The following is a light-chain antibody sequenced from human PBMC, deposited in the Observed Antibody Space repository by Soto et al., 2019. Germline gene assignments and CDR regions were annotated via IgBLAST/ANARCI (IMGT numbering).Light chain of an antibody. CDR1: QGISSY. V-gene: IGKV1-9*01. CDR3: QQLNSYPRT. Sequence: DIQLTQSPSFLSASVGDRVTITCRASQGISSYLAWYQQKPGKAPKLLIYAASTLQSGVPSRFSGSGSGTEFTLTISRLQPEDFATYYRQQLNSYPRTFGGGTKVEIK. CDR2: AAS. J-gene: IGKJ4*01.